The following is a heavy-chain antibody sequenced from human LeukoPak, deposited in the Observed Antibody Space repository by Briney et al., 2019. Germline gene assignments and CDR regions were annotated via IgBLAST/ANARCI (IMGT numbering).Heavy chain of an antibody. CDR2: IRQDGSQK. CDR3: ARESGSVTSEVDFDY. V-gene: IGHV3-7*01. J-gene: IGHJ4*02. Sequence: PGGSLRLSCAASGFTFSSYWMSWVRQAPGKGLEWVATIRQDGSQKYYVDSVKGRSTISRGNAKNSLYLQMNSLRAEDTAVYYCARESGSVTSEVDFDYWGQGTLVTVSS. D-gene: IGHD4-17*01. CDR1: GFTFSSYW.